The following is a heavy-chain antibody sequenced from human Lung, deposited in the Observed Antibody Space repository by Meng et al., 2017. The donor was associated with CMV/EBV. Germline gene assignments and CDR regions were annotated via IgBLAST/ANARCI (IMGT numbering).Heavy chain of an antibody. CDR2: TNHSGST. J-gene: IGHJ4*02. V-gene: IGHV4-34*01. CDR3: ARPGIAAAGISKYYVDD. Sequence: QVRLRQWGAGLLKHSETLSSTCAVYGGSSSGYYWSWIRQPPGKGREWIGETNHSGSTNYHPALKSRVNISVDTSKNQFSLKLSSVTAADTAVYYCARPGIAAAGISKYYVDDWGQGTLVTVSS. D-gene: IGHD6-13*01. CDR1: GGSSSGYY.